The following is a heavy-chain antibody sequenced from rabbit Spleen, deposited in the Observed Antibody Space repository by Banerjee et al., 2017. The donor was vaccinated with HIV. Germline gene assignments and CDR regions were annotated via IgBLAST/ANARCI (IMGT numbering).Heavy chain of an antibody. V-gene: IGHV1S45*01. D-gene: IGHD2-1*01. J-gene: IGHJ4*01. CDR2: IYGGSSGST. CDR1: GFSFSTDYY. Sequence: QQQLEESGGGLVKPGGTLTLTCTASGFSFSTDYYMCWVRQAPGKGLECIACIYGGSSGSTYYATWAKGRFTISKTSSTTVTLQMTSRTAADTATYFCAGGSRDTGGDWGLWGPGTLVTVS. CDR3: AGGSRDTGGDWGL.